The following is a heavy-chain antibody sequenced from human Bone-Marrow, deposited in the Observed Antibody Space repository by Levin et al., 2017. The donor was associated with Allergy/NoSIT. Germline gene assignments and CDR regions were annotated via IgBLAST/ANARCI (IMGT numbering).Heavy chain of an antibody. CDR1: GDSISRGGYS. D-gene: IGHD3-10*01. V-gene: IGHV4-30-2*01. CDR3: ARETYGSGYMWFDP. CDR2: TYDSGST. J-gene: IGHJ5*02. Sequence: SCAVSGDSISRGGYSWTWIRQPPGKGLEWIGYTYDSGSTYYNPSLESRLTISADRSKNQFSLKLNSVTAADTAVYFCARETYGSGYMWFDPWGQGILVIVSS.